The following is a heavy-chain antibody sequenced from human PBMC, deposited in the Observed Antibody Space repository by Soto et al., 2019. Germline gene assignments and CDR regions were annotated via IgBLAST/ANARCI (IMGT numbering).Heavy chain of an antibody. V-gene: IGHV4-39*01. J-gene: IGHJ4*02. CDR3: ARLQYYDYVWGSYRYFDY. CDR1: GGSISSSSYY. D-gene: IGHD3-16*02. Sequence: SETLSLTCTVSGGSISSSSYYWGWIRQPPGKGLEWIGSIYYSGSTYYNPSLKSRVTISVDTSKNQFSLKLSSVTAADTAVYYCARLQYYDYVWGSYRYFDYWGQGTLVTVSS. CDR2: IYYSGST.